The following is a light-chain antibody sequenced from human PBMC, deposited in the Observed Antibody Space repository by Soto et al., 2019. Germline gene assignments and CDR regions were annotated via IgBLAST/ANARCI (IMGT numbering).Light chain of an antibody. Sequence: DIVMTQTPLSSPVTLGQPASISCRSSEGLVHSDGNTYLSWLQQRPGQPTRLLIYKISNRFPGVPDRFSGSGAGTDFTLKISRVEAEDVGVYYCMQAMQFPWTFGQGTKVEIK. V-gene: IGKV2-24*01. CDR1: EGLVHSDGNTY. CDR3: MQAMQFPWT. J-gene: IGKJ1*01. CDR2: KIS.